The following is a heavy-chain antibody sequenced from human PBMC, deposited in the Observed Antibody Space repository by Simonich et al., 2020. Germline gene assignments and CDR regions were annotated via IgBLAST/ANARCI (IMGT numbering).Heavy chain of an antibody. V-gene: IGHV4-38-2*01. Sequence: QVQLQESGPGLVKPSETLSLTCAVSGYSISSGYYWGWIRQPPGKGLEWIGSIYHSGSTSYNPSLKSRVTISVDTSKNQFSLKLSSVTAADTAVYYCARATRIAAAGYFDYWGQGTLVTVSS. CDR3: ARATRIAAAGYFDY. CDR1: GYSISSGYY. CDR2: IYHSGST. J-gene: IGHJ4*02. D-gene: IGHD6-13*01.